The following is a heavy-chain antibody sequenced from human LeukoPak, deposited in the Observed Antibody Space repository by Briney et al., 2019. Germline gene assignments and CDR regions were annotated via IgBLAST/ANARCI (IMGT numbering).Heavy chain of an antibody. J-gene: IGHJ4*02. CDR1: GFTFSSYW. CDR3: ARVGGSYSIDY. Sequence: PGGSLRLSCAASGFTFSSYWMQWVRQAPGKGLVWVSRINTDGSSASYADSVKGRFTISRDNAKNTLSLQINSLRAEDTAVYYCARVGGSYSIDYWGQGTLVTVSS. CDR2: INTDGSSA. V-gene: IGHV3-74*01. D-gene: IGHD1-26*01.